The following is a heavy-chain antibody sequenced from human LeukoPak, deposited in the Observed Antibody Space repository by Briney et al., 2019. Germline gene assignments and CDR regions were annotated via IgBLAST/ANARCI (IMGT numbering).Heavy chain of an antibody. J-gene: IGHJ4*02. Sequence: GGSLRLSCAASGFTFSSYAMTCVRQAPGKGLQWVSDISRNAGTQYYADSVKCRFTISRGDSKNTLYLQMNSLRAEDTAVYYCAKDRYCTNNICDGDFDYWGQGTLVTVSS. CDR1: GFTFSSYA. D-gene: IGHD2-8*01. CDR2: ISRNAGTQ. CDR3: AKDRYCTNNICDGDFDY. V-gene: IGHV3-23*01.